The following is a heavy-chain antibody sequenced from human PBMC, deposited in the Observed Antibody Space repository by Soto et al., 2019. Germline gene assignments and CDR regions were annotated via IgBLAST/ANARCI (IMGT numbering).Heavy chain of an antibody. D-gene: IGHD4-17*01. Sequence: GGSLRLSCAASGFTFSSYGMHWVRQAPGKGLEWVAVIWYDGSNKYYADSVKGRFTISRDNSKNTLYLQMNSLRAEDTAVYYCARDDYGDYERSHNWFDPWGQGTLVTVSS. J-gene: IGHJ5*02. V-gene: IGHV3-33*01. CDR1: GFTFSSYG. CDR2: IWYDGSNK. CDR3: ARDDYGDYERSHNWFDP.